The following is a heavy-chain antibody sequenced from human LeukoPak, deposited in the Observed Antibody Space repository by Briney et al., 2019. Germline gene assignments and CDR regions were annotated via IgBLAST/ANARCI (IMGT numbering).Heavy chain of an antibody. CDR2: ISSSSSTI. CDR3: ARARASGRSGFDY. CDR1: GFTFSSYA. J-gene: IGHJ4*01. Sequence: GGSLRLSCAASGFTFSSYAMSWVRQAPGKGLEWVSYISSSSSTIYYADSVKGRFTISRDNAKNSLDLQMNSLRDEDTAVYYCARARASGRSGFDYWGQEPWSPSPQ. D-gene: IGHD2-15*01. V-gene: IGHV3-48*02.